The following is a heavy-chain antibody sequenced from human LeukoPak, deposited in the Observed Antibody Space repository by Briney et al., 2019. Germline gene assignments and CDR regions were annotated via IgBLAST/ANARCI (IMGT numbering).Heavy chain of an antibody. V-gene: IGHV1-69*13. J-gene: IGHJ5*02. CDR1: GYTFTSYY. CDR2: IIPIFGTA. D-gene: IGHD3-10*01. Sequence: ASVKVSCKASGYTFTSYYMHWVRQAPGRGLEWMGGIIPIFGTANYAQKFQGRVTITADESTSTAYMELSSLRSEDTAVYYCARDRAVPYYYGSGSPNWFDPWGQGTLVTVSS. CDR3: ARDRAVPYYYGSGSPNWFDP.